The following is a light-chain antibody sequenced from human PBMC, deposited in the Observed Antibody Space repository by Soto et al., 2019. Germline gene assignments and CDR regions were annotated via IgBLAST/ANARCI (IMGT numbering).Light chain of an antibody. CDR1: QSVSGN. V-gene: IGKV3-15*01. CDR2: GAS. CDR3: RQYNNWPPWT. Sequence: EIVMTQSLATLSVSPGERVTLSCRASQSVSGNLAWYQQRPGQAPRLLIYGASTRATGVLATFSGFGSGTQFTLTISSLQSEDFAVYYCRQYNNWPPWTFGQGTKVDI. J-gene: IGKJ1*01.